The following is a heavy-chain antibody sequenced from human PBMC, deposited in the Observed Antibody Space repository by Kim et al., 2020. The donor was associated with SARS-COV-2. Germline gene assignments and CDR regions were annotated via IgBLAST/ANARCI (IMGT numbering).Heavy chain of an antibody. Sequence: GGSLRLSCAASGLTFSSYAMHWVRQAPGKGLEWVAVIWYDGSNKYYADSVKGRFTISRDNSKNTLYLQMNSLRAEDTAVYYCAKGMVTAIHPTQSSHVDHTFDYWGQGTLVTVSS. V-gene: IGHV3-33*06. CDR3: AKGMVTAIHPTQSSHVDHTFDY. CDR1: GLTFSSYA. D-gene: IGHD2-21*02. J-gene: IGHJ4*02. CDR2: IWYDGSNK.